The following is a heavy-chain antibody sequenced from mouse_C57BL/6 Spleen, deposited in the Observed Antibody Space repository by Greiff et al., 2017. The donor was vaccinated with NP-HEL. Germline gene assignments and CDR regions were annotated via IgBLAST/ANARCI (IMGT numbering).Heavy chain of an antibody. CDR1: GYTFTSYG. V-gene: IGHV1-81*01. D-gene: IGHD4-1*01. CDR2: IYPRIGNT. Sequence: QVHVKQSGAELARPGASVKLSCKASGYTFTSYGISWVKQRTGQGLEWIGEIYPRIGNTYYNEKFKGKATLTADKSSSTAYMELRSLTSEDSAVYFCARRMNWENAMDYWGQGTSVTVSS. CDR3: ARRMNWENAMDY. J-gene: IGHJ4*01.